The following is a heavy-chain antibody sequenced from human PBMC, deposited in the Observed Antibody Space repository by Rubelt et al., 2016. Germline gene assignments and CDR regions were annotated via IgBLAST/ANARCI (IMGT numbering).Heavy chain of an antibody. J-gene: IGHJ6*02. CDR1: GYSISSGYY. V-gene: IGHV4-38-2*02. CDR3: ARDKGRWFGELVAFGMDV. Sequence: QVQLQESGPGLVKPSETLSLTCTVSGYSISSGYYWGWIRQPPGKGLEWIGSIYHSGSTYYNPPSMGAVPISVDTSKTQFSLKRGSVTAADTAVYYCARDKGRWFGELVAFGMDVWGQGTTVTVSS. D-gene: IGHD3-10*01. CDR2: IYHSGST.